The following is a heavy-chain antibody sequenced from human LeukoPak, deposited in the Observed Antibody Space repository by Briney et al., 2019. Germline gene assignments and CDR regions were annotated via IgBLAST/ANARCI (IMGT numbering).Heavy chain of an antibody. CDR3: ARGFSSRAFDI. V-gene: IGHV1-46*01. J-gene: IGHJ3*02. D-gene: IGHD6-6*01. CDR1: GYIFTTYG. CDR2: INPSGGST. Sequence: PEASVKVSCKASGYIFTTYGISWVRQAPGQGLEWMGIINPSGGSTNYAQNFQGRVTMTRDTSTSTVYMELSSLRSEDAAVYYCARGFSSRAFDIWGQGTMVTVSS.